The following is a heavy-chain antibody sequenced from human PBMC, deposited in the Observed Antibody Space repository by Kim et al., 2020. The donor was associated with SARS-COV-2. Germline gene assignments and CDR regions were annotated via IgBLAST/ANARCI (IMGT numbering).Heavy chain of an antibody. Sequence: SETLSLTCTVSGGSISSSSYYWGWIRQPPGKGLEWIGSIYYSGSTYYNPSLKSRVTISVDTSKNQFSLKLSSVTAADTAVYYCARGNYYGSGSFGPFDYWGQGTLVTVSS. CDR2: IYYSGST. D-gene: IGHD3-10*01. V-gene: IGHV4-39*07. J-gene: IGHJ4*02. CDR1: GGSISSSSYY. CDR3: ARGNYYGSGSFGPFDY.